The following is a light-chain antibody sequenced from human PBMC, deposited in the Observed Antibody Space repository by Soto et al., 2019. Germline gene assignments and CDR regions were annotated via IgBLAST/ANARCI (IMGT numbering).Light chain of an antibody. CDR3: SAYAGSNNLL. V-gene: IGLV2-8*01. CDR2: EVN. CDR1: TSDIGNYNF. J-gene: IGLJ2*01. Sequence: QSALTQPPSAYGYPGQSGAISCTGTTSDIGNYNFVSWYQQHPGKAPKLMIYEVNKRHSGVPDRFSGSKSGNTASLTVSGLQPEDEADYYCSAYAGSNNLLFGGGTKLPVL.